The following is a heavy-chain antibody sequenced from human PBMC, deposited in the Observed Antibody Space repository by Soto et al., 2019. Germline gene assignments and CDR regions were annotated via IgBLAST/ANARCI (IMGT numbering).Heavy chain of an antibody. D-gene: IGHD3-3*01. CDR1: GYSISSGYY. CDR3: ARVATYYDSRYFDY. Sequence: SETLSLTCAVSGYSISSGYYWGWIRQPPGKGLEWIGSIYHSGSTYYNPSLKSRVTISVDTSKNQSSLKLSSVTAADTAVYYCARVATYYDSRYFDYWGQGTLVTVSS. J-gene: IGHJ4*02. V-gene: IGHV4-38-2*01. CDR2: IYHSGST.